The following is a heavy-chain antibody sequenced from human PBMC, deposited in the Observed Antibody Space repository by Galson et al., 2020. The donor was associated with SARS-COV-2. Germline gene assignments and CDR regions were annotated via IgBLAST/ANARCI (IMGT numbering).Heavy chain of an antibody. J-gene: IGHJ2*01. CDR1: GFTFSRYT. CDR2: IRPSCNYI. Sequence: TGGSLRLSCAASGFTFSRYTMTWVRQPPGKGLEWVSSIRPSCNYIYYADSVKGRFTISRDNAKKSLYLQMESLRAEDTAVYYCARGEMGATYWYLDLWGRGTLVTVCS. V-gene: IGHV3-21*01. D-gene: IGHD1-26*01. CDR3: ARGEMGATYWYLDL.